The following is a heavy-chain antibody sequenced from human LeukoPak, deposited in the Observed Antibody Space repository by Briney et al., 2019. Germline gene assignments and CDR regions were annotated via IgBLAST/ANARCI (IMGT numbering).Heavy chain of an antibody. CDR1: GYTFTSYA. V-gene: IGHV1-3*01. Sequence: ASVKVSCKASGYTFTSYAMHWVRQAPGQRLEWMGRINAGNGNTKYSQKFQGRVTITRDTSASTAYMELSSLRSEDTAVYYCARETAYCSSTSCNPAFDIWGQGTMVTVSS. J-gene: IGHJ3*02. CDR2: INAGNGNT. D-gene: IGHD2-2*01. CDR3: ARETAYCSSTSCNPAFDI.